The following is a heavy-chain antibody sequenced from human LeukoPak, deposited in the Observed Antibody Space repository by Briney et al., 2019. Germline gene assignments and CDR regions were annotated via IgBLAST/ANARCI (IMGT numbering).Heavy chain of an antibody. V-gene: IGHV3-48*03. D-gene: IGHD3-22*01. Sequence: GGSLRLSCAASGFTVSSYEMNWVRQSPGKGLEWVSYISSSGSTIYDADSVKGRFTTSRDNAKNSLYLQMNSLRAEDTAVYYCARARDSSGYYLGIYYYGMDVWGQGTTVTVSS. CDR1: GFTVSSYE. J-gene: IGHJ6*02. CDR2: ISSSGSTI. CDR3: ARARDSSGYYLGIYYYGMDV.